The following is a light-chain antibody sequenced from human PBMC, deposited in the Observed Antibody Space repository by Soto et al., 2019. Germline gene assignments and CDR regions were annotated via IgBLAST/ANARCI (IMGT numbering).Light chain of an antibody. V-gene: IGKV3-15*01. J-gene: IGKJ2*01. CDR3: QQYNIWPPYT. CDR1: QRISSN. CDR2: GAS. Sequence: EIVMTQSPATPSVSPGERATLYCKASQRISSNLAWYQQKPGQPPRLLIYGASTRASGIPARFSGSGSGTEFTLTISGLQSEDFALYYCQQYNIWPPYTFGQGTKVDIK.